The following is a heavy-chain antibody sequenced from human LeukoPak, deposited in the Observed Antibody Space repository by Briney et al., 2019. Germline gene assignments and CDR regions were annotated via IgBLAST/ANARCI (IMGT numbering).Heavy chain of an antibody. Sequence: GGSLRLSCAASGFTFSSYGMSWVRQAPGKGLEWVSSISSSSSCIYYADSVKGRFTISRDNAKNSLYLQMNSLKAEGTAVYYWARGRVAGGYTRYFDYWGQGTLVTVSS. CDR2: ISSSSSCI. J-gene: IGHJ4*02. CDR1: GFTFSSYG. CDR3: ARGRVAGGYTRYFDY. V-gene: IGHV3-21*01. D-gene: IGHD3-16*02.